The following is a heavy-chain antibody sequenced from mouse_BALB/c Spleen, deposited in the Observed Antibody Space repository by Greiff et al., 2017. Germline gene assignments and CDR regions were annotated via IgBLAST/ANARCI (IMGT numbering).Heavy chain of an antibody. D-gene: IGHD2-1*01. J-gene: IGHJ4*01. CDR2: ISYSGST. V-gene: IGHV3-2*02. Sequence: EVQLKESGPGLVKPSQSLSLTCTVTGYSITSDYAWNWIRQFPGNKLEWMGYISYSGSTSYNPSLKSRISITRDTSKNQFFLQLNSVTTEDTATYYCARHYGSFYAMDYWGQGTSVTVSS. CDR3: ARHYGSFYAMDY. CDR1: GYSITSDYA.